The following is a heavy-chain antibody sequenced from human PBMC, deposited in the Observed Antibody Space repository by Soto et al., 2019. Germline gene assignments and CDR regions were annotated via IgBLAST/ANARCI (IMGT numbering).Heavy chain of an antibody. CDR3: ARDFCGGDCSDDYYYYAMDV. D-gene: IGHD2-21*02. Sequence: PSETLSLTCTVSGGSVSSGSHYWSWIRQPPGKGLEWIGQIYYSGSTNYNPSLKSRVTISVDTSKNQFSLELSSVTAADTAVYYCARDFCGGDCSDDYYYYAMDVWGQGTTVTVSS. CDR1: GGSVSSGSHY. V-gene: IGHV4-61*01. CDR2: IYYSGST. J-gene: IGHJ6*02.